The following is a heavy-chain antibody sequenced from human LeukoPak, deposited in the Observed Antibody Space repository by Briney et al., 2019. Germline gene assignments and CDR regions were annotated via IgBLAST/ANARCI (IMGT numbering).Heavy chain of an antibody. J-gene: IGHJ4*02. CDR2: ISSSSSTI. CDR1: GFTFSSYS. CDR3: ARIYDFWSGYHFDY. Sequence: GGSLRLSCAASGFTFSSYSMNWVRQAPGKGLEWVSYISSSSSTIYYADSVKGRFTISRDNAKNSLYLQMNSLRAEDTAVYYCARIYDFWSGYHFDYWGQGTLVTVSS. D-gene: IGHD3-3*01. V-gene: IGHV3-48*01.